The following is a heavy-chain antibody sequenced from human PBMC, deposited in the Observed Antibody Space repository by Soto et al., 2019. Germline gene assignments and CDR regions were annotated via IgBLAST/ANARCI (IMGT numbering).Heavy chain of an antibody. CDR1: GFTFSNAW. J-gene: IGHJ2*01. D-gene: IGHD3-22*01. CDR2: IKSKTDGVTT. Sequence: EVQLVESGGGLVKPGGSLRLYCAASGFTFSNAWMNWVRQAPGKGLEWVGRIKSKTDGVTTDYAAPVKGRFNISRDDSKNTLYLHMYSLKTDDTAVYYCTTFNIYYYDSSGDGITSRYFDLSGRGSLVTLSS. CDR3: TTFNIYYYDSSGDGITSRYFDL. V-gene: IGHV3-15*07.